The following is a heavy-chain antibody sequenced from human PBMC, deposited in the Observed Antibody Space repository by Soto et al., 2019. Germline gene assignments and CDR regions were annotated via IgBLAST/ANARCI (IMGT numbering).Heavy chain of an antibody. D-gene: IGHD5-18*01. V-gene: IGHV1-69*06. J-gene: IGHJ5*02. CDR3: AHQTAMVDTGGGLESANWFDP. CDR2: IIPIFGTA. CDR1: GGTFSSYA. Sequence: QVQLVQSGAEVKKPGSSVKVSCKASGGTFSSYAISWVRQAPGQGLEWMGGIIPIFGTANYAQKFQGRVTITADKSTSTAYMGLSSLRSEDTAVYYCAHQTAMVDTGGGLESANWFDPWGQGTLVTVSS.